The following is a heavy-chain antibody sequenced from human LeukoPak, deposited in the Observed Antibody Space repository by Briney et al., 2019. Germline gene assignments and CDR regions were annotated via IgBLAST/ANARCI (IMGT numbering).Heavy chain of an antibody. Sequence: GRSLRLSCAASGFTFSSYGMHWVRQASGKGLEWVAVISYDGSNKYYADSVKGRFTISRDNSKNTLYLQMNSLRAEDTAVYYCAKEIWATVTQFDYWGQGTLVTVSS. CDR3: AKEIWATVTQFDY. J-gene: IGHJ4*02. V-gene: IGHV3-30*18. CDR2: ISYDGSNK. CDR1: GFTFSSYG. D-gene: IGHD4-17*01.